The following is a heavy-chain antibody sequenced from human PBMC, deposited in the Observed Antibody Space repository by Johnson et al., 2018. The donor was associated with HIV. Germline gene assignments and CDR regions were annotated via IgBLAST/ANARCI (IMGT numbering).Heavy chain of an antibody. J-gene: IGHJ3*02. CDR2: ISYDGSNK. D-gene: IGHD3/OR15-3a*01. Sequence: QVQLVESGGGVVQPGRSLRLSCAASGFSLSSYAMHWVRQAPGKGLEWVAVISYDGSNKYYADSVKGRFTISRDNSKNTLYLQMNSLRAEDTAVYYCAPWTAIWGQGTMVTVSS. V-gene: IGHV3-30*04. CDR1: GFSLSSYA. CDR3: APWTAI.